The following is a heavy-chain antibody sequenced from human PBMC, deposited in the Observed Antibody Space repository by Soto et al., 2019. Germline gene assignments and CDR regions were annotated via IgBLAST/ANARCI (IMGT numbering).Heavy chain of an antibody. J-gene: IGHJ5*02. CDR3: ARGTMDGWIQLWKNWFDL. Sequence: ASVKVSCKASGYTFTGYYMHWVRQAPGQGLEWMGWINPNSGGTNYAQKFQGRVTMTRDTSISTAYMELSRLRSDDTAVYYCARGTMDGWIQLWKNWFDLWGQGTLVTVSS. CDR1: GYTFTGYY. V-gene: IGHV1-2*02. D-gene: IGHD5-18*01. CDR2: INPNSGGT.